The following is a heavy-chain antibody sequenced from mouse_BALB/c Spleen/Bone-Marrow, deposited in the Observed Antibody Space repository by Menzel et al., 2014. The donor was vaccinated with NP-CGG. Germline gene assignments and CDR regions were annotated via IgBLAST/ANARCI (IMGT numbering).Heavy chain of an antibody. J-gene: IGHJ3*01. D-gene: IGHD2-14*01. V-gene: IGHV5-17*02. CDR2: IISGSNTI. Sequence: EVQRVESGGGLVQPGGSRKLSCAASGFTFSSFGMHWVRQAPEKGLEWVAYIISGSNTIYYADTVKGRFTISRDNPKNALFLQMTSLRSEDTAMYYCARWRYGVGWFDYWGQGTLVTVSA. CDR1: GFTFSSFG. CDR3: ARWRYGVGWFDY.